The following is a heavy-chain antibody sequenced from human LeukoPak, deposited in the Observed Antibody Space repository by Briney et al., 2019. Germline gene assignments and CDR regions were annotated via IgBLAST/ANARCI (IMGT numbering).Heavy chain of an antibody. CDR3: ARDNIVMIIPPYYMDV. Sequence: AGGSLRLSCAASGFTFSSYSMNWVRQAPGKGLEWVSSISSSSSYIYYADSVKGRFTISRDNVKNSLSLQMNSLRAEDTAVYYCARDNIVMIIPPYYMDVWGKGTTVTVSS. CDR1: GFTFSSYS. J-gene: IGHJ6*03. D-gene: IGHD3-22*01. V-gene: IGHV3-21*06. CDR2: ISSSSSYI.